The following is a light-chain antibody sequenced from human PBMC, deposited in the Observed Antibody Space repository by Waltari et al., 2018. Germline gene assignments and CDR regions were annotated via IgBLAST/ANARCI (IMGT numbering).Light chain of an antibody. J-gene: IGKJ4*01. CDR3: QQYYSAPFN. Sequence: DIVMTQSPDSLAVSLGERATINCKSSQNILNTSNNKKYLACYQQRPGQPPKLLIYGASTRGSGVPDRVSGSVSGTDFTLTISSLQAEDVAVYYCQQYYSAPFNFGGGTKVEIK. CDR1: QNILNTSNNKKY. V-gene: IGKV4-1*01. CDR2: GAS.